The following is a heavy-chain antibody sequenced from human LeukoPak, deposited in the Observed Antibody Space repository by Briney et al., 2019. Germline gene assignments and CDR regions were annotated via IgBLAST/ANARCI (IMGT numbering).Heavy chain of an antibody. CDR3: ARAVGVVDCGAHSCKPYHFDS. V-gene: IGHV3-66*01. CDR1: GFTFSSYS. D-gene: IGHD2-2*01. Sequence: PGGSLRLSCAASGFTFSSYSMTWVRQAPGKGLEWVSLLASGGNTFFADSVKGRFTLSRDNSENTVYLQMNSLRAEDTAVYYCARAVGVVDCGAHSCKPYHFDSWGQGTLVAVSS. J-gene: IGHJ4*02. CDR2: LASGGNT.